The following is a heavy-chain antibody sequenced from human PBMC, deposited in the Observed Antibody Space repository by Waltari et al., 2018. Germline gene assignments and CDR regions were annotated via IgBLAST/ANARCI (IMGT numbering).Heavy chain of an antibody. CDR1: GFTFSSYD. J-gene: IGHJ4*02. CDR3: ASEGRIAARPGH. D-gene: IGHD6-6*01. Sequence: EVQLVESGGGLVQPGGSLSLSWAASGFTFSSYDMHWVRQAPGKGLEWVSYISSSGSTIYYADSVKGRFTISRDNAKNSLYLQMNSLRAEDTAVYYCASEGRIAARPGHWGQGTLVTVSS. CDR2: ISSSGSTI. V-gene: IGHV3-48*03.